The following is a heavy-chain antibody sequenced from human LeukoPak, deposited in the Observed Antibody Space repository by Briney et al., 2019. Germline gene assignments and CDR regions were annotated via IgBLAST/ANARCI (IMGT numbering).Heavy chain of an antibody. J-gene: IGHJ6*02. D-gene: IGHD2-15*01. CDR3: TTVEDCSRGSCYSRQYYYGMDV. V-gene: IGHV3-15*01. CDR1: GFTLINAW. Sequence: GGSLRLSWAASGFTLINAWMSCVRQAPGKGLEWVGRIKSKTDGGTTDYAAPVKGRFTISRDDSKNTLYLQMNSLKTEDTAVYYCTTVEDCSRGSCYSRQYYYGMDVWGQGTTVTVSS. CDR2: IKSKTDGGTT.